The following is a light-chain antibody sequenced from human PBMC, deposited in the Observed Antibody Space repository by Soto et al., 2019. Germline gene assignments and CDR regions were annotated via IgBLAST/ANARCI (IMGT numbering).Light chain of an antibody. J-gene: IGKJ1*01. CDR3: QQYNSYPWT. V-gene: IGKV1-5*03. Sequence: DIQMTQSPSTLSASVGDRVTITCRASQSISSWLAWYQQKPGKAPKLLIYKASSLESGVPSRFSGSGSGTECTLTSSSLQPDDFAPYYWQQYNSYPWTFGQGTKVEIK. CDR2: KAS. CDR1: QSISSW.